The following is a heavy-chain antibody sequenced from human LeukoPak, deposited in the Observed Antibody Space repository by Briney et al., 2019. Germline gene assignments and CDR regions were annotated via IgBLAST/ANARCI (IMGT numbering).Heavy chain of an antibody. J-gene: IGHJ6*03. CDR2: ISSSSSYI. D-gene: IGHD3-3*01. Sequence: GGSLRLSCAASGFTFSSYSMNWVRQAPGKGLEWVSSISSSSSYIYYADSVKGRLTIARDNAKNSLYLQMNSLRAEDTAVYYCARDPVLRFLEWLRDYMDVWGKGTTVTVSS. CDR1: GFTFSSYS. CDR3: ARDPVLRFLEWLRDYMDV. V-gene: IGHV3-21*01.